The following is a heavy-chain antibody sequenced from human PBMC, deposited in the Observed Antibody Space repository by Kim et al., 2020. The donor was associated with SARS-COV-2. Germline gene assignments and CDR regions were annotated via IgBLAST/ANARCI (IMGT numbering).Heavy chain of an antibody. J-gene: IGHJ4*02. CDR2: INHSGST. V-gene: IGHV4-34*01. D-gene: IGHD3-22*01. CDR1: GGSFSGYY. CDR3: ARGRASGYYLPYYFDY. Sequence: SETLSLTCAVYGGSFSGYYWSWIRQPPGKGLEWIGEINHSGSTNYNPSLKSRVTISVDTSKNQFSLKLSSVTAADTAVYYCARGRASGYYLPYYFDYWGQGTLVTVSS.